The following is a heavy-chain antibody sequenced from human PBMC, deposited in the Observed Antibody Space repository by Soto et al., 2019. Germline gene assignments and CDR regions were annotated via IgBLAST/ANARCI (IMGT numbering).Heavy chain of an antibody. D-gene: IGHD2-8*01. CDR3: STSVYCTFTTCYYYYGLDV. J-gene: IGHJ6*02. Sequence: QAQLVQSGAEVKKPGSSVKVSCKASGGTFSSYSINWVRQAPGQGLEWMGGIIPFFGTTSYAQKFQGRVTITADASTSTVYMELSSLTSEDTALYYCSTSVYCTFTTCYYYYGLDVWGQGTTVTVSS. CDR2: IIPFFGTT. V-gene: IGHV1-69*01. CDR1: GGTFSSYS.